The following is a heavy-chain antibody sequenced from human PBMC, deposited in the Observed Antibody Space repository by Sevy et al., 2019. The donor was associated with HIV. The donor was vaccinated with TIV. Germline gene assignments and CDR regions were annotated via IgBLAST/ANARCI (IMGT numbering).Heavy chain of an antibody. V-gene: IGHV3-23*01. J-gene: IGHJ4*02. CDR3: AKDGGVNWDQYYFDS. CDR1: GFRFSSYG. D-gene: IGHD2-8*02. Sequence: GGSLRLSCSASGFRFSSYGMTWVRQTPGKGLEWVSSISGTGASRDYADSVKGRFTISRDNSRNTLFLQMNSLRAEDTAVYYCAKDGGVNWDQYYFDSWGQGTLVTVSS. CDR2: ISGTGASR.